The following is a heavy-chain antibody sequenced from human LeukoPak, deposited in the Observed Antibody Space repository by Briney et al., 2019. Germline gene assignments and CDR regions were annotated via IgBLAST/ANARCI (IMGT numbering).Heavy chain of an antibody. D-gene: IGHD3-22*01. Sequence: KTGGSLRLSCAASGFTFSSYSMNWVRQAPGKGLEWVSSISSSSSYIYYADSVKGRFTISRDNAKNSLYLQMNSLRAEDTAVYYCASGPVSGYYVYWGQGTLVTVSS. J-gene: IGHJ4*02. CDR1: GFTFSSYS. CDR2: ISSSSSYI. CDR3: ASGPVSGYYVY. V-gene: IGHV3-21*01.